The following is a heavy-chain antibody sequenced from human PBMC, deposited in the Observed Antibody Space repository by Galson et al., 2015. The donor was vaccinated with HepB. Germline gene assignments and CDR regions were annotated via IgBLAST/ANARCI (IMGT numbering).Heavy chain of an antibody. J-gene: IGHJ4*02. V-gene: IGHV5-51*01. CDR3: ARHGVVGSSWSYFDY. D-gene: IGHD2-15*01. Sequence: QSGAEVKKPGESLKISCKGSGDTFTNYWIGWVRQMPGEGLEWMGIIYPGDSDTRYSPSFQGQVTTSADKSISTAYLQWSSLKASDTAMYYCARHGVVGSSWSYFDYWGPGTLVTVSS. CDR1: GDTFTNYW. CDR2: IYPGDSDT.